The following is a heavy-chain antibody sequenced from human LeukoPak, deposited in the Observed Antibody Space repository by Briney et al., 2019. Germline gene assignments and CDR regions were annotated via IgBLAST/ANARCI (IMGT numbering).Heavy chain of an antibody. Sequence: SVKVSCKASGGTFSSYAISWVRQAPGQGLEWMGGIIPIFGTANYAQKFQGRVTITADESTSTAYMELSSLRSEDTAVYYCARWIEVLVQVFDYWGQGTLVTVSS. CDR3: ARWIEVLVQVFDY. V-gene: IGHV1-69*01. J-gene: IGHJ4*02. CDR1: GGTFSSYA. CDR2: IIPIFGTA. D-gene: IGHD2-2*03.